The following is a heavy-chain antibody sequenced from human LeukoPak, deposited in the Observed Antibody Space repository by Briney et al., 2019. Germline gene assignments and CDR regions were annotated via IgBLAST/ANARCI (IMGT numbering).Heavy chain of an antibody. J-gene: IGHJ4*02. V-gene: IGHV4-34*01. CDR1: GGSFSGYY. CDR2: INHSGST. D-gene: IGHD3-16*01. Sequence: SETLSLTCAVYGGSFSGYYWSWIRQPPGKGLEWIGEINHSGSTNYNPSLKSRVTISVDTSKNQFSLKLSSVTAADTAVYYCARDGVSWILDYWGQGTLVTVSS. CDR3: ARDGVSWILDY.